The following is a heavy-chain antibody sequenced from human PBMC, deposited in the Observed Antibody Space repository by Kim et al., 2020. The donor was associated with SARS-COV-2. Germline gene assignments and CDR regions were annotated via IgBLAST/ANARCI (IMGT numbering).Heavy chain of an antibody. V-gene: IGHV4-39*01. D-gene: IGHD2-2*01. CDR3: ARFGDIVVVPAARALYDY. J-gene: IGHJ4*02. Sequence: KSRVTISVDTSKNQFSLKLSSVTAADTAVYYCARFGDIVVVPAARALYDYWGQGTLVTVSS.